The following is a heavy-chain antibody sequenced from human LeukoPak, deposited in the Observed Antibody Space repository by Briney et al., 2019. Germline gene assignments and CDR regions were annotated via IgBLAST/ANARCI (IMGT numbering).Heavy chain of an antibody. CDR1: GGTFSSYA. D-gene: IGHD2-21*02. J-gene: IGHJ6*03. CDR3: AREVGTYCGGDCYPEGWTYYYMDV. Sequence: SVKVSCKASGGTFSSYAISWVRQAPGQGLEWMGGIIPIFGTANYAQKFQGRVTITADKSTSTAYMELSSLRSEDTAVYYCAREVGTYCGGDCYPEGWTYYYMDVWGKGTTVTVSS. V-gene: IGHV1-69*06. CDR2: IIPIFGTA.